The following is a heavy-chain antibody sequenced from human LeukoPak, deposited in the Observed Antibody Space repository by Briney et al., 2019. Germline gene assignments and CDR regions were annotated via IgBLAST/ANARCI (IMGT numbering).Heavy chain of an antibody. CDR1: GGSISSGSYY. CDR2: IYTSGST. CDR3: ARDRSIAVAGDYYYYYMDV. J-gene: IGHJ6*03. D-gene: IGHD6-19*01. Sequence: SETLSLTCTVSGGSISSGSYYWSWIRQPAGKGLEWIRRIYTSGSTNYNPSLKSRVTISVDTSKNQFSLKLSSVTAADTAVYYCARDRSIAVAGDYYYYYMDVWGKGTTVTVSS. V-gene: IGHV4-61*02.